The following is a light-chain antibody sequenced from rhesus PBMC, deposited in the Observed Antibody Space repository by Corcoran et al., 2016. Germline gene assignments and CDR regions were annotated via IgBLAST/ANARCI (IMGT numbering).Light chain of an antibody. Sequence: DIQMTQSPSSLSASVGDRVTVTCRASQGINKELSWYQQKPGKAPTLLIYAASSLKTGVSSRFSGSGSGTDFTLTISSLKPEDVATSSCLQDYTTPYSFGRGTKVEIK. CDR3: LQDYTTPYS. CDR2: AAS. J-gene: IGKJ2*01. V-gene: IGKV1-94*01. CDR1: QGINKE.